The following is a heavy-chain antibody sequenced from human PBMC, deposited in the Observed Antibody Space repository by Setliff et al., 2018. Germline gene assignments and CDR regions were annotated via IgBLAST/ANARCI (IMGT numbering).Heavy chain of an antibody. CDR3: VRDDADNYDAFDN. D-gene: IGHD3-22*01. Sequence: GALRLPCVVSGFSFSRHWMSWVRQAPGKGLEWVADIKQDGSTKYYLDSVKGRFTISRDNAKRSLYLQMNGLRADDTGVYYCVRDDADNYDAFDNWGQGTLVTVSS. J-gene: IGHJ3*02. CDR2: IKQDGSTK. CDR1: GFSFSRHW. V-gene: IGHV3-7*01.